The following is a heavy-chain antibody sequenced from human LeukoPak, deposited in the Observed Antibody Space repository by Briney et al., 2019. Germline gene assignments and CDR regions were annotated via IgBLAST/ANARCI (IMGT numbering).Heavy chain of an antibody. CDR1: GFTFSNYA. Sequence: GGSLRLSCAASGFTFSNYAMTWVRQAPGKGLEWVSSINNTGATTYYADSVKGRFTISRDNSKITLYFQMNSLRVEDTAIYYCAKDRAGYSYGTFEAWGQGALVTVSS. CDR3: AKDRAGYSYGTFEA. V-gene: IGHV3-23*05. CDR2: INNTGATT. J-gene: IGHJ4*02. D-gene: IGHD5-18*01.